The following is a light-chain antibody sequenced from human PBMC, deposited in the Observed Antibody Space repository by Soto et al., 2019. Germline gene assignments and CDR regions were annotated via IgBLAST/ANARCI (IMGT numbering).Light chain of an antibody. V-gene: IGKV3-11*01. Sequence: ETVLTQSPATLSLSPGESATLSCRASQSVSTYLAWYQQKPGQAPRLLIYDASNRVTGIPARFRGSGSGTDFTLTISSLEPDDFAVYYCQQRSNWQITFGQGTRQEIK. CDR3: QQRSNWQIT. CDR2: DAS. J-gene: IGKJ5*01. CDR1: QSVSTY.